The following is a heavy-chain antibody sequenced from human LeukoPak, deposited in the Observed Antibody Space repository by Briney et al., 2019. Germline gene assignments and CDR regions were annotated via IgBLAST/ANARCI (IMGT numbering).Heavy chain of an antibody. Sequence: PSETLSLTCTVSGGSISGYYWSWIRQPPGKGLEWIGEINQSGSTNYNPSLKSRVTISVDTSKNQFSLKLSSVTAADTAVYYCARVGEYYYDSGSYYSSHYFDFGGQGTLVTVSS. CDR3: ARVGEYYYDSGSYYSSHYFDF. CDR1: GGSISGYY. CDR2: INQSGST. J-gene: IGHJ4*02. V-gene: IGHV4-34*01. D-gene: IGHD3-10*01.